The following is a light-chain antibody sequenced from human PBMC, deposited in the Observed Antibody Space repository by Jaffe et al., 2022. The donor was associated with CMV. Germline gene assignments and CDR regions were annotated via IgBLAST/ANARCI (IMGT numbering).Light chain of an antibody. V-gene: IGKV3-11*01. CDR1: QSVTSY. CDR2: DAS. Sequence: EIVLTQSPATLSLSPGERATLSCRASQSVTSYLAWYQQKPGQAPRLLIYDASNRATGIPDRFSGSGSGTDFTLTINSLEPEDFAVYYCQQRSNWPLTFGPGTKVGIK. CDR3: QQRSNWPLT. J-gene: IGKJ3*01.